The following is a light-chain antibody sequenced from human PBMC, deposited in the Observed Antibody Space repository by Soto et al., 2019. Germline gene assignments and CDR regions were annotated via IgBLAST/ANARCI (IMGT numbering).Light chain of an antibody. V-gene: IGKV1-8*01. CDR3: QHYKNYPWT. CDR1: QDVGRY. CDR2: GAS. J-gene: IGKJ1*01. Sequence: AIRMTQSPSSLSASVGDRVAIACRASQDVGRYLAWYQQKPGQAPKLLIYGASTLQSGVPSRFSGGGSGTDFTLTISCLQSEDFATYYCQHYKNYPWTFGQGTKVAIK.